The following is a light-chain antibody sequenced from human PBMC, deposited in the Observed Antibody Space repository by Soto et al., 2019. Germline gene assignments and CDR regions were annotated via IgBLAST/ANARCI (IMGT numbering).Light chain of an antibody. CDR2: DAS. CDR3: QQSGNWIT. V-gene: IGKV3-11*01. Sequence: IVLTQSPATLSLSPGERATLSCRASQSVSSDLAWYQQKPGQAPRLLIYDASNRATGIPARFSGSGSGTDFTLTIISLEPEDFAIYYCQQSGNWITFGQGTRLEIK. J-gene: IGKJ5*01. CDR1: QSVSSD.